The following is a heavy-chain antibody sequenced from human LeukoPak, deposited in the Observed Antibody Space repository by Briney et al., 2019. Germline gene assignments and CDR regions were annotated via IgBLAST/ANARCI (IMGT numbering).Heavy chain of an antibody. CDR1: GGSISSGGYY. J-gene: IGHJ3*02. V-gene: IGHV4-61*08. CDR3: ARAFPRGNYYGAFDI. Sequence: SETLSLTCTVSGGSISSGGYYWSWIRQPPGKGLEWIGYIYYSGSTNYNPSLKSRVTISVDTSKNQFSLKLSSVTAADTAVYYCARAFPRGNYYGAFDIWGQGTMVTVSS. D-gene: IGHD3-10*01. CDR2: IYYSGST.